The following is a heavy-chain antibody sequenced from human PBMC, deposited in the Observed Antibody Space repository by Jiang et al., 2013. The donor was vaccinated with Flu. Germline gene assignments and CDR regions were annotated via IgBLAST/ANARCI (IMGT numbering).Heavy chain of an antibody. CDR3: ARVYSGTYWGVDY. V-gene: IGHV4-31*03. CDR2: IYYSGST. CDR1: GDSISSGGYY. J-gene: IGHJ4*02. D-gene: IGHD1-26*01. Sequence: GLVKPSQTLSLTCTVSGDSISSGGYYWSWIRQHPGKGLEWIGYIYYSGSTYYNPSLKSRLTISVDTSKNQFSLKLSSVTAADTAVYYCARVYSGTYWGVDYWGQGTLVTVSS.